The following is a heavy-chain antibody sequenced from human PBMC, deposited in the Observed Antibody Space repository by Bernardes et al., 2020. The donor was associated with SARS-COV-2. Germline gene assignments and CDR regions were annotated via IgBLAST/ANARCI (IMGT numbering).Heavy chain of an antibody. D-gene: IGHD2-15*01. V-gene: IGHV1-24*01. Sequence: ASVKVSCKVFGYRLTELFVHWVRQAPGRGLEWVGGFDPEDDETYPQKFQDKIETINSQKFQGRVTMTEDTSTDTAYMELSSLRSDDTAVYYCTTYRRNRSCTGGRCYFSGKWFDPWGQGTLVTVSS. J-gene: IGHJ5*02. CDR3: TTYRRNRSCTGGRCYFSGKWFDP. CDR1: GYRLTELF. CDR2: FDPEDDETYPQKFQDKIET.